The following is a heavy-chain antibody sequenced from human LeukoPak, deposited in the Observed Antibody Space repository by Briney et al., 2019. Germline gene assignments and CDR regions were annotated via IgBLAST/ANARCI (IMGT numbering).Heavy chain of an antibody. CDR1: GGSISSSSYY. CDR3: ARHAFRSAAVVTPDYYYYMDV. D-gene: IGHD4-23*01. V-gene: IGHV4-39*01. Sequence: SETLSLTCTVSGGSISSSSYYWGWIRQPPGKGLEWIGSIYYSGSTYYNPSLKSRVTISVDTSKNQFSLKLSSVTAADTAVYYCARHAFRSAAVVTPDYYYYMDVWGKGTTVTVSS. CDR2: IYYSGST. J-gene: IGHJ6*03.